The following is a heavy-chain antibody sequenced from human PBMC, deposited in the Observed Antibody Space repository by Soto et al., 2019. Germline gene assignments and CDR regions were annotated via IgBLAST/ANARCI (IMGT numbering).Heavy chain of an antibody. J-gene: IGHJ4*02. Sequence: QVQLVQSGAEVKKPGASVKVSCKASGYTFTSYAMYWVRQAPGQRLEWIGWSNAGNGNTKYSQKLQGRVTITRDTSASTADMELSSLRSEDTALYSCARDFSPYCGRGSYPFDCCGRGPLVTVSS. D-gene: IGHD2-21*01. CDR3: ARDFSPYCGRGSYPFDC. V-gene: IGHV1-3*01. CDR2: SNAGNGNT. CDR1: GYTFTSYA.